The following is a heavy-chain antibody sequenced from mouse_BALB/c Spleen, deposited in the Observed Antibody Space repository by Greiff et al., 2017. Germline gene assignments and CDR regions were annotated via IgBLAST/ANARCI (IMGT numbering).Heavy chain of an antibody. CDR3: ARGGYYDAMDY. CDR2: ILPGSGST. CDR1: GYTFSSYW. V-gene: IGHV1-9*01. Sequence: VQLQQSGAELMKPGASVKISCKATGYTFSSYWIEWVKQRPGHGLEWIGEILPGSGSTNYNVKFKGKATFTADTSSNTAYMQLSSLTSEDSAVYYCARGGYYDAMDYWGQGTSVTVSS. J-gene: IGHJ4*01. D-gene: IGHD2-2*01.